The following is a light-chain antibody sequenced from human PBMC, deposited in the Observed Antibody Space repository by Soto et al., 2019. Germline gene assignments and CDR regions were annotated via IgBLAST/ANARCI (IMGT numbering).Light chain of an antibody. CDR1: SSDVGGYNY. CDR3: CSYAGNSLWV. V-gene: IGLV2-11*01. Sequence: QSALTQPRSVSGSPGQSVTISCTGTSSDVGGYNYVSWYQQHPGKAPKLVIYDVSKRPSGVPDRCSGSKSANTASLTISGLQAEDEADYDCCSYAGNSLWVFGGGTKLTVL. CDR2: DVS. J-gene: IGLJ3*02.